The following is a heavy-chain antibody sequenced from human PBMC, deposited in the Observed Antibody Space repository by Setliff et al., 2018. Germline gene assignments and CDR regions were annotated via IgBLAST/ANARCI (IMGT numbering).Heavy chain of an antibody. D-gene: IGHD4-17*01. J-gene: IGHJ4*02. CDR1: GGSISTYY. CDR2: IYYIETT. Sequence: TSETLSLTCTVSGGSISTYYWSWLRQPPGKGLEWIGYIYYIETTDHNPSLKSRVTISVDTSKNQFTLKLSSVTAADTAVYYCARGRTTVTFDYWGQGTLVTVSS. V-gene: IGHV4-59*01. CDR3: ARGRTTVTFDY.